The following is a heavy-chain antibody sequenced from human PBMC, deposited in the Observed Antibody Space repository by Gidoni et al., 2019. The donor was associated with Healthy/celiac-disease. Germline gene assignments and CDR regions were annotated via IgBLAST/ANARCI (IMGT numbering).Heavy chain of an antibody. D-gene: IGHD2-21*02. CDR3: ARAKAYCGGDCYSLRYYFDY. V-gene: IGHV1-69*01. Sequence: HVQLVQSGAEVKKPGSSVKVSGKASGGTFSTYAISRVRQAPGQGLEWMGGIVPIFGTANYEQKFQDRVTIPADESTSTAYMVLSSLRSEDTAVYYCARAKAYCGGDCYSLRYYFDYWGQGTLVTVSS. J-gene: IGHJ4*02. CDR2: IVPIFGTA. CDR1: GGTFSTYA.